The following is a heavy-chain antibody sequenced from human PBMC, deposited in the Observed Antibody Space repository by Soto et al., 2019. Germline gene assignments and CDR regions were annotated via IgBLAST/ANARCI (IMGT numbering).Heavy chain of an antibody. V-gene: IGHV1-8*01. CDR1: GYTFTSYD. Sequence: GASVKVSCKASGYTFTSYDINWVRQATGQGLEWMGWMNPNSGNTGYAQKFQGRVTMTRNTSISTAYMELSSLRSEDTAVYYCARGPVRKWELLRGGNWFDPWGQGTLVTVSS. D-gene: IGHD1-26*01. CDR2: MNPNSGNT. CDR3: ARGPVRKWELLRGGNWFDP. J-gene: IGHJ5*02.